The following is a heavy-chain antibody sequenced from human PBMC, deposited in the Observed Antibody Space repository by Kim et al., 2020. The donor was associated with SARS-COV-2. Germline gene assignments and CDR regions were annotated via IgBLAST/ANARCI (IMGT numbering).Heavy chain of an antibody. D-gene: IGHD3-22*01. J-gene: IGHJ4*02. Sequence: GGSLRLSCAASGFTFSSYSMNWVRQAPGKGLEWVSYISSSSSTIYYADSVKGRFTISRDNAKNSLYLQMNSLRAEDTAVYYCARDLGLNYYDSSGYYPFGYWGQGTLVTVSS. V-gene: IGHV3-48*04. CDR2: ISSSSSTI. CDR1: GFTFSSYS. CDR3: ARDLGLNYYDSSGYYPFGY.